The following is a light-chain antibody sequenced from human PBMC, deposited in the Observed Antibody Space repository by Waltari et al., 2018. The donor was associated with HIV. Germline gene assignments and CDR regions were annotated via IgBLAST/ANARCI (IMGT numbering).Light chain of an antibody. CDR3: QQYYSSSA. Sequence: DIQMTQSPSTLSASVGDRVTITCRASQSISTWLAWYQQKPGKAPSLLIYSASTLQSGVPSRVSGSGSWTEFSLTISSLQSDDFATYYCQQYYSSSAFGPGTKVEIK. V-gene: IGKV1-5*03. CDR1: QSISTW. CDR2: SAS. J-gene: IGKJ1*01.